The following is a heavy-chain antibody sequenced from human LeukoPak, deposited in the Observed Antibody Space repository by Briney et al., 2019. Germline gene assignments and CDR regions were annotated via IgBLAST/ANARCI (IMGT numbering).Heavy chain of an antibody. CDR1: GGSISSSSYY. V-gene: IGHV4-39*01. J-gene: IGHJ5*02. CDR3: ARTGIAAAAPLDP. CDR2: IYYSGST. Sequence: SETPSLTCTVSGGSISSSSYYWGWIRQPPGKGLEWIGSIYYSGSTYYNPSLKSRVTISVDTSKNQFSLKLSSVTAADTAVYYCARTGIAAAAPLDPWGQGTLVTVSS. D-gene: IGHD6-13*01.